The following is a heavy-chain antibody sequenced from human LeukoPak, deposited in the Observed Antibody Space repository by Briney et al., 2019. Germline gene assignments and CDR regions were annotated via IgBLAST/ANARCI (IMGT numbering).Heavy chain of an antibody. D-gene: IGHD7-27*01. CDR1: GGTFSSYA. CDR3: AAWGNRAGDFDY. J-gene: IGHJ4*02. CDR2: IIPIFGTA. V-gene: IGHV1-69*13. Sequence: GASVKVSCKASGGTFSSYAISWVRQAPGQGLEWMGGIIPIFGTANYAQKFQGRVTITADESTSTAYMELSSLRSEDTAVYYCAAWGNRAGDFDYWGQGTLVTVSS.